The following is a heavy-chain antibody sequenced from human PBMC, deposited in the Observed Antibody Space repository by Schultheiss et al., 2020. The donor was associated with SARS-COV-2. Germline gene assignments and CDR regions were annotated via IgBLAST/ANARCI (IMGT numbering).Heavy chain of an antibody. V-gene: IGHV3-21*04. Sequence: GGSLRLSCAASGFTFSSYSMNWVRQAPGKGLEWVSSISSSSSYIYYADSVKGRFTISRDNSKNTLYLQINSLRAEDTAVYYCAKGAGWRNYYCYYGMDVWGQGTTVTVSS. D-gene: IGHD6-19*01. CDR2: ISSSSSYI. CDR3: AKGAGWRNYYCYYGMDV. J-gene: IGHJ6*02. CDR1: GFTFSSYS.